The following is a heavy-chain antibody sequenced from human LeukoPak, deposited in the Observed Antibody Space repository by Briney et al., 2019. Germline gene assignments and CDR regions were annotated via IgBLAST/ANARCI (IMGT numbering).Heavy chain of an antibody. D-gene: IGHD6-13*01. CDR3: ARDGTAAGLYFDL. CDR2: IRQDGSEK. CDR1: GFTFTDYW. J-gene: IGHJ4*01. Sequence: GGSLRLSCEVSGFTFTDYWMNWVRQAPGKGPEWVASIRQDGSEKTYVDSVKSRFTISRDNTKNSLSLQLNGLRAEDTAVYYCARDGTAAGLYFDLWGQGTLVTVSS. V-gene: IGHV3-7*01.